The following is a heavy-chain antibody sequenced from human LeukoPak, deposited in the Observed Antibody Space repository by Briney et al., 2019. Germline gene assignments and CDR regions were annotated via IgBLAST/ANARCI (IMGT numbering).Heavy chain of an antibody. Sequence: PGGSLRLSCAASGFTFSRNWMRWVRQAPGKGLEWVASIKEDGSEKKYVASVKGRFTISRDNAKNSVYLQMNSLRAEDTAVYYCARVAAPAPACDIWGQGTMVAVSS. J-gene: IGHJ3*02. CDR1: GFTFSRNW. CDR3: ARVAAPAPACDI. V-gene: IGHV3-7*05. CDR2: IKEDGSEK. D-gene: IGHD6-13*01.